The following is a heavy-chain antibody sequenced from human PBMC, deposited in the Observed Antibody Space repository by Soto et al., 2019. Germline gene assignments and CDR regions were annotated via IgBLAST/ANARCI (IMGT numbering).Heavy chain of an antibody. D-gene: IGHD2-2*01. Sequence: PGGSLRLSCAASGFTFSSYSMNWVRQAPGKGLEWVSSISSSSSYIYYADSVKGRFTISRDNAKNSLYLQMNSLRAEDTAVYYCARFGSIVVVPAAGLNWFDPWGQGTLVTVSS. CDR1: GFTFSSYS. J-gene: IGHJ5*02. V-gene: IGHV3-21*01. CDR3: ARFGSIVVVPAAGLNWFDP. CDR2: ISSSSSYI.